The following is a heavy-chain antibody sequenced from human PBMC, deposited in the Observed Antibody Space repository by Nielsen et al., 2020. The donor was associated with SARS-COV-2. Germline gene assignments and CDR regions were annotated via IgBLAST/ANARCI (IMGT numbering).Heavy chain of an antibody. D-gene: IGHD3-22*01. CDR3: AKELYYYDSGAFYLNAMDV. J-gene: IGHJ6*02. Sequence: GESLKISCAASGFTFSNAWMSWVRQAPGKGLEWVGRIKSKTDGGTTDYAAPVKGRFTISRDDSKNTLYLQMNSLRTEDTAVYYCAKELYYYDSGAFYLNAMDVWGQGTPVTVSS. CDR1: GFTFSNAW. V-gene: IGHV3-15*01. CDR2: IKSKTDGGTT.